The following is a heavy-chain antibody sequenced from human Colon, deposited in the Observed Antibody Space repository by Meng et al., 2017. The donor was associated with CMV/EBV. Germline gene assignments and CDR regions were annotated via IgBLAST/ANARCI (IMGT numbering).Heavy chain of an antibody. D-gene: IGHD3-16*01. CDR1: GYFFSDHF. CDR2: SKPNSGNT. CDR3: ARDHNWGADY. J-gene: IGHJ4*02. Sequence: ASVMVSCKASGYFFSDHFMHWVRQAPGQGLEWMGWSKPNSGNTNYEQNFQGRVTMTSDSSTTTAYMELSRLTSDDTAVYYCARDHNWGADYWGQGTLVTVSS. V-gene: IGHV1-2*02.